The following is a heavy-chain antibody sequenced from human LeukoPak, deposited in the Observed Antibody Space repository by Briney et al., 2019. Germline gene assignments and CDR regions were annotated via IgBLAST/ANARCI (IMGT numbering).Heavy chain of an antibody. CDR2: IYTSGST. Sequence: SETLSLTCTVSGGSISSGSYYWSWIRQPAGKGLEWIGRIYTSGSTNYNPSLKSRVTISVDTSKNQFSLKLSSVTAADTAVYYCARGAAMVTLPFDYWGQGTLVTVSS. CDR3: ARGAAMVTLPFDY. V-gene: IGHV4-61*02. D-gene: IGHD5-18*01. CDR1: GGSISSGSYY. J-gene: IGHJ4*02.